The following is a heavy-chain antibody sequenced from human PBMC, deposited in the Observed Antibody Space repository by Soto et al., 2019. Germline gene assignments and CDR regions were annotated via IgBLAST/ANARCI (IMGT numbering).Heavy chain of an antibody. CDR1: GGSISSSSYY. J-gene: IGHJ5*02. CDR3: ATLGYCSGGSCYDNRWFDP. CDR2: IYYSGST. Sequence: PSETLSLTCTVSGGSISSSSYYWGWIRQPPGKGLEWIGSIYYSGSTYYNPSLKSRVTISVDTSKNQFSLKLSSVTAADTAVYYCATLGYCSGGSCYDNRWFDPWGQGTLVTV. D-gene: IGHD2-15*01. V-gene: IGHV4-39*01.